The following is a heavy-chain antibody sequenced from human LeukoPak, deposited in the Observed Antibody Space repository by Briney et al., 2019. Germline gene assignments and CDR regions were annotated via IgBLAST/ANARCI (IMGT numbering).Heavy chain of an antibody. V-gene: IGHV1-69*04. CDR1: GDTLNNDD. CDR3: ARGNYGDPNWFDP. Sequence: SVKVSCKASGDTLNNDDITWVRQAPGRGLEWMGRIVPIVEITNYAESFQGRDTITADKSTNTFYMQLASLMSSDTAIYFCARGNYGDPNWFDPWGQGTLVTVSS. CDR2: IVPIVEIT. J-gene: IGHJ5*02. D-gene: IGHD4-17*01.